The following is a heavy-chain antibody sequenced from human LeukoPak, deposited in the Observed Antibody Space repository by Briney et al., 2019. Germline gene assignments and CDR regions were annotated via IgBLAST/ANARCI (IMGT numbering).Heavy chain of an antibody. CDR2: IYDSETT. CDR1: GDSMSGSY. CDR3: ARHRSMVRGVSSHFDY. D-gene: IGHD3-10*01. Sequence: PSGTLSLTCTVSGDSMSGSYWSWIRQPPGEGLEWIAYIYDSETTRYNPSLQSRVTISIDTSKNQFSLKLTSVTAADTALYYCARHRSMVRGVSSHFDYWGQGTLVTVSS. J-gene: IGHJ4*02. V-gene: IGHV4-59*08.